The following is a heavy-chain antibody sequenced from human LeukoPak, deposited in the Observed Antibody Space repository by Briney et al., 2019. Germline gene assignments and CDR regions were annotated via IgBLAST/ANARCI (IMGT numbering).Heavy chain of an antibody. CDR3: ARRIAAAGEIDY. CDR2: IYYSGST. Sequence: SETLSLACTVSGGSISSYYWSWIRQPPGKGLEWIGYIYYSGSTNYNPSLKSRVTISVDTSKNQFSLKLSSVTAADTAVYYCARRIAAAGEIDYWGQGTLVTVSS. CDR1: GGSISSYY. J-gene: IGHJ4*02. V-gene: IGHV4-59*08. D-gene: IGHD6-13*01.